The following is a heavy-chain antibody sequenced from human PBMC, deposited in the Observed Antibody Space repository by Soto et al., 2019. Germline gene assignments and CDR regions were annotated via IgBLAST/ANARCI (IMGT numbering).Heavy chain of an antibody. CDR1: GGSFSGYY. V-gene: IGHV4-34*01. J-gene: IGHJ4*02. CDR3: ATIPNSGSSRVMGY. Sequence: QVQLQQWGAGLLKPSETLSLTCAVYGGSFSGYYWSWIRQPPGKGLEWIGEINHSGSTNYNPSLKSRVTISVDTSKNQFSLKLSSVTAADTAVYYCATIPNSGSSRVMGYLGQGTLVTVSS. CDR2: INHSGST. D-gene: IGHD1-26*01.